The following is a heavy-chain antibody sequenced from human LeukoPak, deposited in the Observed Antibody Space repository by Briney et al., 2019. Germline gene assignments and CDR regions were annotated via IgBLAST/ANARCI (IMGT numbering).Heavy chain of an antibody. CDR3: ARGPYSYDSSSAFDI. CDR1: GGSISSGSYY. Sequence: KTSETLSLTCTVSGGSISSGSYYWSWIRQPAGKGLEWIGRIYTSGSTNYNPSLKSRVTISVDTSKNQFSLKLSSVTAADTAVYFCARGPYSYDSSSAFDIWGQGTMVTVSS. D-gene: IGHD3-22*01. CDR2: IYTSGST. J-gene: IGHJ3*02. V-gene: IGHV4-61*02.